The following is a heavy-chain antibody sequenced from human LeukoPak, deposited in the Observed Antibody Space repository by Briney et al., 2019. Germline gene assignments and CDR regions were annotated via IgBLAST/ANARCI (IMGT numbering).Heavy chain of an antibody. D-gene: IGHD3-9*01. Sequence: SETLSLTCTVSGGSINSYYWSWIRQPPGKGLEWIGYIYYGGSTNYNPSLKSRVTISVDTSKNQFSLKLSSVTAADTAVYYCAREAPIKNYYGMDVWGQGTTVTVSS. CDR3: AREAPIKNYYGMDV. CDR2: IYYGGST. V-gene: IGHV4-59*01. CDR1: GGSINSYY. J-gene: IGHJ6*02.